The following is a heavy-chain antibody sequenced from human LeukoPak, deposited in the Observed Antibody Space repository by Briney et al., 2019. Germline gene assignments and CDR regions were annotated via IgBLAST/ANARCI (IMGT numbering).Heavy chain of an antibody. CDR2: ISVSGTL. CDR1: AFSLTSNT. D-gene: IGHD1-26*01. V-gene: IGHV3-48*01. CDR3: ATAPRGTSDYIDV. Sequence: PGGSLRLSCAASAFSLTSNTIKWVRQTPGKGLEWPSDISVSGTLHYAESVKGRFSISRDNARNSVSLQMNRLRVGDTGVYFCATAPRGTSDYIDVWGRGTTVSVSS. J-gene: IGHJ6*03.